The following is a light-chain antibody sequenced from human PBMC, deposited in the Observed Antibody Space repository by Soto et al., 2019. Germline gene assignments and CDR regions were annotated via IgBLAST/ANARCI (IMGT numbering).Light chain of an antibody. CDR3: QQRNKWHPLT. CDR2: DAS. CDR1: PSVSNS. Sequence: ESVLTQSPATLSLSPGERATLSCRASPSVSNSLAWYQHKPGQAPRLLIYDASNRVTGVPTRFSGSGSGTAVTLTISSREPEDFAVYYCQQRNKWHPLTFGGGTRVEIK. V-gene: IGKV3-11*01. J-gene: IGKJ4*01.